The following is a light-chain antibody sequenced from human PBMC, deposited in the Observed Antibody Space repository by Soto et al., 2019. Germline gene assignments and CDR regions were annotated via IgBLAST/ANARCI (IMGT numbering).Light chain of an antibody. Sequence: QSVLTQPRSVSGSPGQPVTISCTGTSSDVGGYNYVSWYQQHPGKAPQLMISDVTKRPSGVPDRFSGSKSGNTASLTISGLQADDEADYYCCSYAGSAYVFGTGTKLTVL. V-gene: IGLV2-11*01. CDR3: CSYAGSAYV. CDR1: SSDVGGYNY. CDR2: DVT. J-gene: IGLJ1*01.